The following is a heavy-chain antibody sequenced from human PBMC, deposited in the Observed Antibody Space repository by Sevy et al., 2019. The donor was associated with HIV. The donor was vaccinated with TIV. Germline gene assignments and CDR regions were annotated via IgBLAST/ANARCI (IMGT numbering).Heavy chain of an antibody. Sequence: QSQTLSLTCAISGDSVSSNSAAWNWIRQSPSRGLELLGRTYYRSKWYNDYAVSVKSRITINPDTSKNQFSLQLNPVTPEDTAEYYCARDPTAAAIWYYFDYWGQGTLVTVSS. CDR2: TYYRSKWYN. V-gene: IGHV6-1*01. CDR1: GDSVSSNSAA. J-gene: IGHJ4*02. CDR3: ARDPTAAAIWYYFDY. D-gene: IGHD6-13*01.